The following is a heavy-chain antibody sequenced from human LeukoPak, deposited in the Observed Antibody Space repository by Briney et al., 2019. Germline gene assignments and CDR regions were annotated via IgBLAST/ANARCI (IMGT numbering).Heavy chain of an antibody. CDR2: INHSGST. V-gene: IGHV4-34*01. CDR3: ARGPAYYYDSSGSRTFDY. Sequence: SETLSLTCAVYGGSFSGYYWSWIRQPPGKGLEWIGEINHSGSTNYNPSLKSRVTISVDTSKNQFSLKLSSVTAADTAVYYCARGPAYYYDSSGSRTFDYWGQGTLVTVSS. D-gene: IGHD3-22*01. J-gene: IGHJ4*02. CDR1: GGSFSGYY.